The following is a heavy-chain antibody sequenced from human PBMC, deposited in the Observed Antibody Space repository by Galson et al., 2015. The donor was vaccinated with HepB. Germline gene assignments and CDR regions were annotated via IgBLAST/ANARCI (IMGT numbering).Heavy chain of an antibody. J-gene: IGHJ5*02. CDR1: GGSISSSSYY. CDR2: IYYSGST. Sequence: SETLSLTCTVSGGSISSSSYYWGWIRQPPGKGLEWIGSIYYSGSTYYNPSLKSRVTISVDTSKNQFSLKLSSVTAADTAVYYCARLLYYYDSSGHGPWFDPWGQGTLVTVSS. V-gene: IGHV4-39*07. D-gene: IGHD3-22*01. CDR3: ARLLYYYDSSGHGPWFDP.